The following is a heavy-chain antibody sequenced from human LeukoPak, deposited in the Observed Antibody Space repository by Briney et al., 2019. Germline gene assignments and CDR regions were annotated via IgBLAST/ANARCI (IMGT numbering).Heavy chain of an antibody. J-gene: IGHJ4*02. CDR3: ARVTYYYGSGSYYYFDY. CDR1: GFTVSSNY. V-gene: IGHV3-53*01. CDR2: IYSGGST. D-gene: IGHD3-10*01. Sequence: GGSLRLSCVVSGFTVSSNYMSWVRQAPGKGLEWVSVIYSGGSTYYADSVKGRFTISGDNSKNTLYLQMNSLRAEDTAVYYCARVTYYYGSGSYYYFDYWGQGTLVTVSS.